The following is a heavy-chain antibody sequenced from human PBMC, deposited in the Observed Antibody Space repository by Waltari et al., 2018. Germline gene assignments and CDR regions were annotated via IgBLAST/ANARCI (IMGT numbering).Heavy chain of an antibody. V-gene: IGHV4-34*01. Sequence: QVQLQQWGAGLLKPSETLSLTCAVYSGSFSGYYWSWIRQSPGKGLEWIGDINYSGRTNSNPSLKSRVTISLDTSQKEFFLKVRSVNAADTGVYYCARGIPPSGGSFHVPKGIVVDKKYIDSWGQGTLVTVSS. J-gene: IGHJ4*02. CDR1: SGSFSGYY. D-gene: IGHD3-22*01. CDR2: INYSGRT. CDR3: ARGIPPSGGSFHVPKGIVVDKKYIDS.